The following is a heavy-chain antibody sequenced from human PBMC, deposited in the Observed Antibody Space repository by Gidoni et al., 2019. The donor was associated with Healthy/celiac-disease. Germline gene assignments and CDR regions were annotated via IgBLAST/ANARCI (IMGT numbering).Heavy chain of an antibody. CDR1: GGPFSSYV. CDR3: ARAASDYGDYHIFDY. V-gene: IGHV1-69*01. Sequence: QVQLVQSGAEVKKPGSSVKVSCKASGGPFSSYVISWGRQAPGQGLEWMGGIIPIFGTANYAQKFQGRVTITADESTSTAYMELSSLRSEDTAVYYCARAASDYGDYHIFDYWGQGTLVTVSS. J-gene: IGHJ4*02. D-gene: IGHD4-17*01. CDR2: IIPIFGTA.